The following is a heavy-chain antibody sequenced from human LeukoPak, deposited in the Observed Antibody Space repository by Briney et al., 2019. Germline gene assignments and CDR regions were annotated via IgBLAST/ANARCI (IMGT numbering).Heavy chain of an antibody. CDR2: IKQDGSEK. J-gene: IGHJ4*02. CDR1: GFTFDDYG. CDR3: ARRAGSYSQPYDY. Sequence: GGSLRLSCAASGFTFDDYGMSWVRQAPGKGLEWVANIKQDGSEKYYVDSVKGRFTISRDNAKNSLYRQMNCLRAEDTAVYYCARRAGSYSQPYDYWVQGGLVAVCS. D-gene: IGHD3-22*01. V-gene: IGHV3-7*03.